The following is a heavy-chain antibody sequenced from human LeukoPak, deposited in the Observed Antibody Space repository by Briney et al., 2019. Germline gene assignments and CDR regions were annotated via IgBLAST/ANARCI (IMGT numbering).Heavy chain of an antibody. CDR2: MNPSSGNT. Sequence: GASLKVSCKASGGTFSSYAISWVRQATGQGLEWMGWMNPSSGNTGYAQKFQSRVTMTRNTSIRTAYMELSGLRSEDTGVYYCARGVGATGAIDYWGQGNLVTVSS. D-gene: IGHD1-26*01. CDR1: GGTFSSYA. J-gene: IGHJ4*02. V-gene: IGHV1-8*02. CDR3: ARGVGATGAIDY.